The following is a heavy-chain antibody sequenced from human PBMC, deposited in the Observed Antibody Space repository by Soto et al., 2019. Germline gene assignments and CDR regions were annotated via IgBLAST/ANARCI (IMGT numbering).Heavy chain of an antibody. D-gene: IGHD3-22*01. V-gene: IGHV1-18*01. J-gene: IGHJ6*02. CDR1: GYTFTRNG. Sequence: QVHLVQSGAEVKKPGASVNVSCKTSGYTFTRNGISWVRQAPGQGLEWMGWISPNSGNTRYAQKLQDRVIMTTDTSTRTAYMELGSLRSDDTAVYYCVKDRDSNSWPSRDVWGPGTTVTVSS. CDR2: ISPNSGNT. CDR3: VKDRDSNSWPSRDV.